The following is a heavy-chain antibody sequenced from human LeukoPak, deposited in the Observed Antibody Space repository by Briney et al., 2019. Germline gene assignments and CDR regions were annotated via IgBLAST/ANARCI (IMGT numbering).Heavy chain of an antibody. CDR3: ASGTRGSGSYPDY. Sequence: KSGGSLRLSCAASGFTFRGYYMSWIRQAPGKGLEWVSYISDVGTDTYYADSVKGRFTISRDNAKNSLYLQMNSLRAEDTAVYYCASGTRGSGSYPDYWGQGTLVTVSS. CDR2: ISDVGTDT. D-gene: IGHD3-10*01. CDR1: GFTFRGYY. J-gene: IGHJ4*02. V-gene: IGHV3-11*04.